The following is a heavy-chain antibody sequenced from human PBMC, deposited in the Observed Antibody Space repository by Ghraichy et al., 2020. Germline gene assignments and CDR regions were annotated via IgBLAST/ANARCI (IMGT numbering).Heavy chain of an antibody. CDR2: ISAYNGNT. Sequence: ASVKVSCKASGYTFTSYGISWVRQAPGQGLEWMGWISAYNGNTNYAQKLQGRVTMTTDTSTSTAYMELRSLRSDDTAVYYCARDMTDIVVVPAANSFDYYYGMDVWGQGTTVTVSS. V-gene: IGHV1-18*04. J-gene: IGHJ6*02. D-gene: IGHD2-2*01. CDR3: ARDMTDIVVVPAANSFDYYYGMDV. CDR1: GYTFTSYG.